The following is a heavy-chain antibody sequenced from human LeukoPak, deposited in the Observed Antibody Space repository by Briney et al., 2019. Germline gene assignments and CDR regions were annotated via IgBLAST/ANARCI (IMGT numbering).Heavy chain of an antibody. V-gene: IGHV4-39*01. J-gene: IGHJ4*02. Sequence: PSETLSLTCSVSGGSISSRSHYWGWIRQSPGKGLEWIGTIYYSGTTFYNPSLQSRVSISVDTSRNQFSLRLNSVTAADTAVYYCARRNGYDFWSGNQYYFDYWGQGTLVTVSS. CDR2: IYYSGTT. D-gene: IGHD3-3*01. CDR3: ARRNGYDFWSGNQYYFDY. CDR1: GGSISSRSHY.